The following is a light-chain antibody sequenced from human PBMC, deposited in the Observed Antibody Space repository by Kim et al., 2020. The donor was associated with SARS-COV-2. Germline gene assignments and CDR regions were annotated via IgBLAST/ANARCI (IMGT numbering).Light chain of an antibody. Sequence: DIQMTQSPSNLSASVGDRVTITCRASQSISSWLAWYQQKPGKAPKLLIYDASSLESGVPSRFSGSGSGTEFTLTISSLKPDDFATYYCQQYNSYWTFGQGTKVDIK. CDR2: DAS. CDR3: QQYNSYWT. J-gene: IGKJ1*01. CDR1: QSISSW. V-gene: IGKV1-5*01.